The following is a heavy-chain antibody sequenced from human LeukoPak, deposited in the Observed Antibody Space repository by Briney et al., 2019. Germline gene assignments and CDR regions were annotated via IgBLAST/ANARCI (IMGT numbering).Heavy chain of an antibody. Sequence: ASVKVSCKASGYTFTSYYMHWLRQAPGQGLEWMGIINPNSGSANYAQKFQGRVTMTRDTSTSTVYMDLSGLRSEDTAVYYCASFRELAIYWGQGTLVTVSS. CDR3: ASFRELAIY. V-gene: IGHV1-46*01. J-gene: IGHJ4*02. D-gene: IGHD1-26*01. CDR1: GYTFTSYY. CDR2: INPNSGSA.